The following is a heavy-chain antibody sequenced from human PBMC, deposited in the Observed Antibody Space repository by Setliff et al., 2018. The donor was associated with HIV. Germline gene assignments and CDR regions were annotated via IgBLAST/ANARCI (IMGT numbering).Heavy chain of an antibody. J-gene: IGHJ4*02. Sequence: SVKVSCKASGGSFSSHTINWVRQAPGQGLEWMGEIIPIFGVANYARKFQGRVTITADKSSSTAYMELSSLRSEDTAVYYCARERWPDYYDSSGYYDYWGQGTLVTVSS. V-gene: IGHV1-69*10. CDR3: ARERWPDYYDSSGYYDY. CDR2: IIPIFGVA. D-gene: IGHD3-22*01. CDR1: GGSFSSHT.